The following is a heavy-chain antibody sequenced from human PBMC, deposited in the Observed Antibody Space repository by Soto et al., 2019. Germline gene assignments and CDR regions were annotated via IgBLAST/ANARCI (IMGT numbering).Heavy chain of an antibody. V-gene: IGHV4-34*01. CDR2: IEHNGNN. D-gene: IGHD3-10*01. J-gene: IGHJ4*02. Sequence: PSETLSLTCAVYGGTFSGYFWSWVRQPPGKGLEWIGEIEHNGNNNINPSLKSRVTMSVDTSKNQISLTLTSVIAADTAVYYCARDFRYFPYWGQGTLVTVSS. CDR1: GGTFSGYF. CDR3: ARDFRYFPY.